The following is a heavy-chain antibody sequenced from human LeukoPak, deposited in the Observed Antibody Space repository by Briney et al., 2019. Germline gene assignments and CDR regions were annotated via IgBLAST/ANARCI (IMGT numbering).Heavy chain of an antibody. J-gene: IGHJ4*02. CDR1: GFTFSSYA. CDR2: IAGSGGVT. V-gene: IGHV3-23*01. Sequence: PGGSLRLSCAASGFTFSSYALNWVRQAPGKGLEWVSLIAGSGGVTYYADSVKGRFTISRDNSKNTLYLQMNSLRAEDTAVYYCAKDQPIAVAGTSFDYWGQGTLVTVSS. D-gene: IGHD6-19*01. CDR3: AKDQPIAVAGTSFDY.